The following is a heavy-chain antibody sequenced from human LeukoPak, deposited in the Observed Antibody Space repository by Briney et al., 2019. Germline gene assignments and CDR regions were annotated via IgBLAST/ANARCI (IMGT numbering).Heavy chain of an antibody. J-gene: IGHJ3*01. CDR2: IYCGGST. CDR3: ARDGTAMALDAFDL. CDR1: GFTVSSNY. D-gene: IGHD5-18*01. Sequence: AGSLRLSCAASGFTVSSNYMSWVRQPPGKGLEWISVIYCGGSTNYADSVKGRFTISRDTSKNPLYLQMTTLTAEDTTVYYCARDGTAMALDAFDLWGQGTMVTVSS. V-gene: IGHV3-53*01.